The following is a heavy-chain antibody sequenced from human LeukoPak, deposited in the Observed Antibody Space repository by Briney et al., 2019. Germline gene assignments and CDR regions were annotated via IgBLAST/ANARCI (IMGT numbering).Heavy chain of an antibody. CDR3: AKVGVDIVVVIAATPFDY. CDR2: ISGSGGST. J-gene: IGHJ4*02. V-gene: IGHV3-23*01. CDR1: GFTFSSYA. Sequence: GGSLRLSCAASGFTFSSYAMSWVRQAPGKGLEWVSAISGSGGSTYYADSVKGRFTISRDNSKNTLYLQMNSLRAEDTAVYYCAKVGVDIVVVIAATPFDYWGQGTLVTVSS. D-gene: IGHD2-15*01.